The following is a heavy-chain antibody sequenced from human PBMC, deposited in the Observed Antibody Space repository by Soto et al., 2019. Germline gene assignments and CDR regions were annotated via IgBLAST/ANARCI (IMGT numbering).Heavy chain of an antibody. CDR3: ANTYCRSSVFDL. J-gene: IGHJ5*01. V-gene: IGHV4-34*01. CDR1: GGSFSDYY. D-gene: IGHD6-6*01. Sequence: SETLSLTCAVYGGSFSDYYWSWIRQRPGQGLEWIGEMTHTGSTNYKPSLRSRVTLSVDTSKSQLSLKLSSVTATDSAVSYCANTYCRSSVFDLWGQGTAVTVSS. CDR2: MTHTGST.